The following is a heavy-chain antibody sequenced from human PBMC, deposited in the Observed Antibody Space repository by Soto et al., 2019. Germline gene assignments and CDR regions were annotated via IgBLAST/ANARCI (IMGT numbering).Heavy chain of an antibody. D-gene: IGHD6-25*01. CDR2: IGASGADT. V-gene: IGHV3-23*01. Sequence: EVHLLESGGDSVQPGGSLRLSCAASGFTFTVSAMTWLRQAPGKGLEWISSIGASGADTYYADSVKGRFTISRDNSKNTAFLQMNGLRADDTAVYYCAKGGRLQQNDYWGQGTLVTVSS. J-gene: IGHJ4*02. CDR3: AKGGRLQQNDY. CDR1: GFTFTVSA.